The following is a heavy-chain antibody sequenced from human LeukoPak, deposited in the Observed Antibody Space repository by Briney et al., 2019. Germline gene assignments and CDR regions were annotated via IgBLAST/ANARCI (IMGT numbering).Heavy chain of an antibody. CDR1: GFTFSDYG. CDR2: IRFDGSTK. CDR3: ARGWVNCSGGSCYSGNDYYYYYYMDV. Sequence: GGSLRLSCAASGFTFSDYGMVWVRQAPGKGLEWMAFIRFDGSTKYYADSVKDRFTISRDNSKNTLYLQMNSLRDEDTAVYYCARGWVNCSGGSCYSGNDYYYYYYMDVWGKGTTVTVSS. D-gene: IGHD2-15*01. J-gene: IGHJ6*03. V-gene: IGHV3-30*02.